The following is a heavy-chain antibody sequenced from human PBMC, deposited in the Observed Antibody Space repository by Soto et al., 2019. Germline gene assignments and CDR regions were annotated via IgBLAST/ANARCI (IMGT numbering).Heavy chain of an antibody. CDR2: IKSKTDGGTT. CDR1: GFTFSNAW. CDR3: TTEEAVAGPYGMDV. J-gene: IGHJ6*02. D-gene: IGHD6-19*01. Sequence: GVSLRRSSAASGFTFSNAWMSWVRQAPWKWLEWVGRIKSKTDGGTTEYAAPVKGRFTISRDDSKNTLYLQMNSLKTEDTAVYYCTTEEAVAGPYGMDVWGQGTTVTVSS. V-gene: IGHV3-15*01.